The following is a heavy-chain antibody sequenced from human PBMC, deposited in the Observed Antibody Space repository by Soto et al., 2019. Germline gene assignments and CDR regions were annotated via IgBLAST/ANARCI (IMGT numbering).Heavy chain of an antibody. CDR3: ARQEVYYDICYFDY. J-gene: IGHJ4*02. V-gene: IGHV4-59*01. D-gene: IGHD3-9*01. CDR2: IYYSGST. CDR1: GGSISSYY. Sequence: SETLSLTCTVSGGSISSYYWSWIRQPPGKGLEWIGYIYYSGSTNYNPSRKSRVTISVDTSKNQFSLKLSSVTAADTAVYYRARQEVYYDICYFDYWGQGTLVTVSS.